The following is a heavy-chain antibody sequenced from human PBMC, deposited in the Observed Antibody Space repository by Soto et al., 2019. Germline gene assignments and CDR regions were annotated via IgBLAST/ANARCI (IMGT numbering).Heavy chain of an antibody. CDR2: IDPSDSYT. CDR3: ARLRIAAPGDPGP. J-gene: IGHJ5*02. Sequence: PVESLKISCKGSGYMFTTDWISCFLERPGKGLEWMGTIDPSDSYTNYSPSFQGHVTISADKSISTAYLQWGSLKASDTAVYYCARLRIAAPGDPGPWGQGTLVTVSS. D-gene: IGHD6-13*01. CDR1: GYMFTTDW. V-gene: IGHV5-10-1*01.